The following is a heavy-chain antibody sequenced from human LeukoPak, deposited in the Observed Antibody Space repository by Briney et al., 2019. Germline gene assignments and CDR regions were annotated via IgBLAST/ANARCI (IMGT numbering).Heavy chain of an antibody. CDR2: IYHTGST. CDR3: ARHVAGGYCSSTSCLGSYNWFDP. Sequence: KASETLSLTCTVSGSGYSISGGFYWGWIRQPPGKGLEWIGSIYHTGSTYYNPSLKSRATISVDTSKNQFSLKLKFVTAADTAVYYCARHVAGGYCSSTSCLGSYNWFDPWGQGTLVTVSS. D-gene: IGHD2-2*01. CDR1: GSGYSISGGFY. V-gene: IGHV4-38-2*02. J-gene: IGHJ5*02.